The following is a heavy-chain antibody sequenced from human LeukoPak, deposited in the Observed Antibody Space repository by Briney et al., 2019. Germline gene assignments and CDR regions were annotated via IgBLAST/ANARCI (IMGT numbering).Heavy chain of an antibody. CDR1: GFTFRTSG. CDR3: AKDGDGRSPPFDY. CDR2: ISGSGVST. J-gene: IGHJ4*02. Sequence: GGSLRLSCAASGFTFRTSGMSWVRQAPGKGLEWVSAISGSGVSTYYADSVKGRFTISRDNSKNTLYLQMNSLRAEDTAVYYCAKDGDGRSPPFDYWGQGILVTVSS. D-gene: IGHD7-27*01. V-gene: IGHV3-23*01.